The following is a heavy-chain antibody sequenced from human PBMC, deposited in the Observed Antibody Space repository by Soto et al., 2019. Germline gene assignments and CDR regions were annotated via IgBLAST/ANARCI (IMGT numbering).Heavy chain of an antibody. D-gene: IGHD6-13*01. CDR1: GFTFSSYA. CDR3: AREGSSSWLLDY. V-gene: IGHV3-30-3*01. CDR2: ISYDGSNK. J-gene: IGHJ4*02. Sequence: GESLKISCAASGFTFSSYAMHWVRQAPGKGLEWVAVISYDGSNKYYADSVKGRFTISRDNSKNTLYLQMNSLRAEDTAVYYCAREGSSSWLLDYWGQGTLVTVSS.